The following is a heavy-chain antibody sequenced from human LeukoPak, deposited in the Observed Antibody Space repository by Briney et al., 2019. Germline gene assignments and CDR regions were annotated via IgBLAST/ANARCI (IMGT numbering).Heavy chain of an antibody. Sequence: GGSLRLSCAASGFTFSSYGMHWVRQAPGKGLEWVAVISYDGSNKYYADSVKGRFTISRDNSKNTLYLQMNSLRAEDTAVYYCAKDGQEGWELLASFDYWGQGTLVTVSS. J-gene: IGHJ4*02. CDR2: ISYDGSNK. D-gene: IGHD1-26*01. V-gene: IGHV3-30*18. CDR3: AKDGQEGWELLASFDY. CDR1: GFTFSSYG.